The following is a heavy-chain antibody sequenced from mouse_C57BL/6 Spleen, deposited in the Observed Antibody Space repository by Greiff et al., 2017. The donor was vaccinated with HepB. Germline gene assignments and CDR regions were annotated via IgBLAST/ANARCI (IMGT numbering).Heavy chain of an antibody. D-gene: IGHD2-3*01. CDR2: INPSSGYT. CDR1: GYTFTSYT. V-gene: IGHV1-4*01. CDR3: ARSESPISRDGYYEGFAY. J-gene: IGHJ3*01. Sequence: QVQLQQSGAELARPGASVKMSCKASGYTFTSYTMHWVKQRPGQGLEWIGYINPSSGYTKYNQKFKDKATLTADKSSSTAYMQLSSLTSEDSAVYYCARSESPISRDGYYEGFAYWGQGTLVTVSA.